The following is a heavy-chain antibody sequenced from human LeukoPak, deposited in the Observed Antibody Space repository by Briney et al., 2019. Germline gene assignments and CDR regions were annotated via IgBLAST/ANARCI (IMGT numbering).Heavy chain of an antibody. J-gene: IGHJ4*02. CDR1: GYTLNDYY. CDR3: ARGGDGRINFDY. CDR2: INPNSGGT. D-gene: IGHD2-21*01. V-gene: IGHV1-2*02. Sequence: ASVKVSCKASGYTLNDYYMHWVRQAPGQGLEWMGWINPNSGGTNYAQKFQGRVTTTRDTSISTDYMELRRLTSDDTAVYYCARGGDGRINFDYWGQGTLVTVSS.